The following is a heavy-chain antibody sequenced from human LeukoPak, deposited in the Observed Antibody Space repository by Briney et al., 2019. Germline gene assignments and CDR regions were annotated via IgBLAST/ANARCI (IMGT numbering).Heavy chain of an antibody. CDR1: GGTFSSYA. V-gene: IGHV1-69*13. D-gene: IGHD2/OR15-2a*01. CDR3: ASSALSEYDAFDI. Sequence: GASVKFSCKASGGTFSSYAISWVRQAPGQGLEWMGGIIPIFGTANYAQKFQGRVTITADESTSTAYMELSSLRSEDTAVYYCASSALSEYDAFDIWGQGTMVTVSS. J-gene: IGHJ3*02. CDR2: IIPIFGTA.